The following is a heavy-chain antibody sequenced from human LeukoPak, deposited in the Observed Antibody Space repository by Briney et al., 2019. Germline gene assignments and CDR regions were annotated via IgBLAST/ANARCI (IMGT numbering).Heavy chain of an antibody. J-gene: IGHJ3*02. CDR2: IYSGGST. V-gene: IGHV3-66*01. CDR3: ARLRNYYDSRPDAFDI. Sequence: GGSLRLSCAASGFTVSSNYMSWVRQAPGKGLEWVSVIYSGGSTYYADSVKGRFTISRDNSKNTLYLQMNSLRAEDTAVYYCARLRNYYDSRPDAFDIWGQGTMVTVSS. CDR1: GFTVSSNY. D-gene: IGHD3-22*01.